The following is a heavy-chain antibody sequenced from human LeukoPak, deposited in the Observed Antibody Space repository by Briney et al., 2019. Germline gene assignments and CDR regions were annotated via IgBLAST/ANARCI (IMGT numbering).Heavy chain of an antibody. CDR2: ISYTGTYI. V-gene: IGHV3-21*04. J-gene: IGHJ4*02. Sequence: GGSLRLSCAASAFSLNAYNMNWVRQAPGEGLEWVSSISYTGTYIYYADSVKGRFTISRDNAQNSLYLQMNSLRAEDTAIYYCVRDRGTYRPIDYWGQGTLVTVPS. D-gene: IGHD1-26*01. CDR1: AFSLNAYN. CDR3: VRDRGTYRPIDY.